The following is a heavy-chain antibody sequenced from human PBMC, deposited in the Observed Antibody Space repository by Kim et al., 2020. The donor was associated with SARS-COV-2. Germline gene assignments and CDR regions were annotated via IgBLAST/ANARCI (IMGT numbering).Heavy chain of an antibody. Sequence: APKFQGRVTITADESTSTAYMELSSLRSEDTAVYYCAKISPPYYYYGMDVWGQGTTVTVSS. CDR3: AKISPPYYYYGMDV. J-gene: IGHJ6*02. V-gene: IGHV1-69*01.